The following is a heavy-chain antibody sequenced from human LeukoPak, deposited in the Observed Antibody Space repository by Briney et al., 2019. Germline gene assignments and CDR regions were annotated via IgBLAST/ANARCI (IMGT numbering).Heavy chain of an antibody. Sequence: SGTLSLTCTVSGGSISSYYWSWIRQPAGKGLEWIGRIYTSGSTNYNPSLKSRVTMSVDTSKNQFSLKLSSVTAADTAMYYCAREKIGTGTVLGKDYYYMDVWGKGTTVTVSS. CDR3: AREKIGTGTVLGKDYYYMDV. D-gene: IGHD3-16*01. V-gene: IGHV4-4*07. J-gene: IGHJ6*03. CDR1: GGSISSYY. CDR2: IYTSGST.